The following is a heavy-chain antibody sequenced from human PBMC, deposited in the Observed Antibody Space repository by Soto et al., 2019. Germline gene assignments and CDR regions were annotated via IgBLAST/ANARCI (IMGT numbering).Heavy chain of an antibody. CDR1: GGTFSSYA. D-gene: IGHD2-15*01. Sequence: ASVKVSCKAAGGTFSSYAISWVRQAPGQGLEWMGGIIPIFGTANYAQKFQGRVTITADESTSTAYMELSSLRSEDTAVYYCARRDRFDAFDIWGQGTMVTVSS. V-gene: IGHV1-69*13. CDR2: IIPIFGTA. J-gene: IGHJ3*02. CDR3: ARRDRFDAFDI.